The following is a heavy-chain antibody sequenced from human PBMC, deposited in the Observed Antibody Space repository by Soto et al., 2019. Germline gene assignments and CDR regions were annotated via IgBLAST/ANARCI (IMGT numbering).Heavy chain of an antibody. J-gene: IGHJ6*03. CDR1: GGSFSGYY. CDR2: INHSGST. Sequence: SETLSLTCAVYGGSFSGYYWSWIRQPPGKGLEWIGEINHSGSTNYNPSLKSRVTISVDTSKNQSSLKLSSVTAADTAVYYCARVSPPRPHLTVTTACYMDVWGKGTTVTVSS. CDR3: ARVSPPRPHLTVTTACYMDV. D-gene: IGHD4-17*01. V-gene: IGHV4-34*01.